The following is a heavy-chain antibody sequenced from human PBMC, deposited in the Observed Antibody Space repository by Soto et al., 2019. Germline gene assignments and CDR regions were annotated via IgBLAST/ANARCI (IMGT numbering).Heavy chain of an antibody. D-gene: IGHD1-26*01. V-gene: IGHV3-23*01. CDR3: ASGRGRYFYYGMDV. CDR1: GFTFSSYA. Sequence: GGALRLSCAASGFTFSSYAMTWVRQAPGKGLEWVSAISGSGDSTYYTDSVKGRFSISRDNSKNTLYLQMNSLRAEDTAVYYCASGRGRYFYYGMDVWGQGTTVTVSS. CDR2: ISGSGDST. J-gene: IGHJ6*02.